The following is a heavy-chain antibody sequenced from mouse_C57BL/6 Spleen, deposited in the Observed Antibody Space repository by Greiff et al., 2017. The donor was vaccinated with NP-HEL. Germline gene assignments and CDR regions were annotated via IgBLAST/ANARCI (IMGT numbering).Heavy chain of an antibody. CDR1: GYTFTDYY. Sequence: VQLKQSGPELVKPGASVKISCKASGYTFTDYYMNWVKQSHGKSLEWIGDINPNNGGTSYNQKFKGKATLTVDKSSSTAYMELRSLTSEDSAVYYCARSRVIYYDYEDWYFDVWGTGTTVTVSS. D-gene: IGHD2-4*01. J-gene: IGHJ1*03. CDR2: INPNNGGT. V-gene: IGHV1-26*01. CDR3: ARSRVIYYDYEDWYFDV.